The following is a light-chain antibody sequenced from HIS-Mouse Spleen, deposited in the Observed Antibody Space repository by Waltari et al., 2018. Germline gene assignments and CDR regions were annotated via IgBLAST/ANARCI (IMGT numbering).Light chain of an antibody. CDR2: RNT. CDR1: SSNSGSNY. Sequence: QSVLTQPPSASGTPGQRVTISCSGSSSNSGSNYVSCDQQLPGTAPKLLTYRNTQRPSGVPDRFSGSKSGTSASLAISGLRSEDEADYYCAAWDDSLSGPVFGGGTKLTVL. CDR3: AAWDDSLSGPV. V-gene: IGLV1-47*01. J-gene: IGLJ3*02.